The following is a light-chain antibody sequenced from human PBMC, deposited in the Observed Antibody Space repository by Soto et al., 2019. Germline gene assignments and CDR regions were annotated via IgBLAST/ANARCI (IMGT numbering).Light chain of an antibody. CDR3: QQRYRSPLT. CDR1: QSISNY. Sequence: DIQMTQSPSSLSASVGDRVTITCRASQSISNYLNWYQQKPGKAPKLLIYGASNLQSGVPSRFSGSGAGTDFTVTISNRQPEDFEKFCCQQRYRSPLTFGGGTKVEIK. J-gene: IGKJ4*01. V-gene: IGKV1-39*01. CDR2: GAS.